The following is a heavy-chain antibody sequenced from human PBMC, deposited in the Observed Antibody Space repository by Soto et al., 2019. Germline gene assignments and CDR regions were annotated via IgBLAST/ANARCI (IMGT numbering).Heavy chain of an antibody. CDR1: GGTFSSYA. D-gene: IGHD3-9*01. CDR3: AKPESYDTLSMDV. CDR2: IIPIFGTA. Sequence: PWPQLKVSCKASGGTFSSYAISWVRQAPGQGLEWMGGIIPIFGTANYAQKFQGRVTITADKSTSTAYMELSSLRSEDTAVYYCAKPESYDTLSMDVWGQGTTVTVSS. J-gene: IGHJ6*02. V-gene: IGHV1-69*06.